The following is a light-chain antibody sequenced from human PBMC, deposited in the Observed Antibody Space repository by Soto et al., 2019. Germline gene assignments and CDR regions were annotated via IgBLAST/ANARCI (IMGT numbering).Light chain of an antibody. J-gene: IGKJ5*01. V-gene: IGKV2-30*01. CDR3: MHSSLWPLI. Sequence: DVVMTQSPLSLPVTLGQPASISCRSRQSLVYSDGNTYLNWFQQRPGQSPRRLIYKVSNRDSGGPGRFSGSGAGTDFTMRIRSWEVWDVGVYYGMHSSLWPLIVGQGTRLEIK. CDR1: QSLVYSDGNTY. CDR2: KVS.